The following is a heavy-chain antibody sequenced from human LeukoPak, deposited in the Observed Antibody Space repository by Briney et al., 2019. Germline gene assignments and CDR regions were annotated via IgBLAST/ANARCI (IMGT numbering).Heavy chain of an antibody. Sequence: PGGSLRLSCAASGFTFNSYWMHWVRQGPGKGPVWVSRISGDGITTTYADSVKGRFTISRDNAKNTLYLQVDSLRPEDTAVYFCARAGQGFDSWGQGTLVTVSS. CDR3: ARAGQGFDS. CDR1: GFTFNSYW. CDR2: ISGDGITT. J-gene: IGHJ5*01. V-gene: IGHV3-74*01.